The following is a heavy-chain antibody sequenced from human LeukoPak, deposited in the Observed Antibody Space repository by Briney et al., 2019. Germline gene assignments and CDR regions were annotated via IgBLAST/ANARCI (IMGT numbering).Heavy chain of an antibody. V-gene: IGHV3-7*01. D-gene: IGHD3-22*01. CDR3: ARVLGSYYDSSGDADFDY. CDR2: INQDGNEK. CDR1: GITFRDYW. Sequence: AGGSLRLSCVASGITFRDYWMSWVRQAPGKGLEWVADINQDGNEKNYAQSVKGRFTISRDNAKNSVSLQMNSLRAEDTAVYYCARVLGSYYDSSGDADFDYWGQGTLVTVSS. J-gene: IGHJ4*02.